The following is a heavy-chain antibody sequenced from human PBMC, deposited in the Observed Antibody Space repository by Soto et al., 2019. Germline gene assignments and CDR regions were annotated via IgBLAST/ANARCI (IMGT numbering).Heavy chain of an antibody. J-gene: IGHJ3*02. D-gene: IGHD2-21*01. CDR1: GFIFSSYS. CDR3: ARDQFLDAFDI. CDR2: ISNDGSNK. V-gene: IGHV3-30-3*01. Sequence: QVQLVESGGGVVQPGRSLRLSCAASGFIFSSYSMHWVRQAPGKGLEWVAMISNDGSNKDYVDSVKGRFTISRDNSNNTLSLQMKSRRAEDTAVYYCARDQFLDAFDIWGQGTMVTVSS.